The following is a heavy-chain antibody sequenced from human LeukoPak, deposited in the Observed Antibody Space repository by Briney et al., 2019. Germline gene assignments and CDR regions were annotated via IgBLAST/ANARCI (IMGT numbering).Heavy chain of an antibody. V-gene: IGHV3-30*18. Sequence: GGSLRLSCAASGFTFSNSGIHWVRQAPGKGLEWVAVISYDGSNKFYADSVKGRFTISRDNSKNTLYLQMNSLRAEDTAVYYCAKDPSLITMVRGVLKLSYYFDYWGQGTLVTVSS. CDR3: AKDPSLITMVRGVLKLSYYFDY. D-gene: IGHD3-10*01. CDR2: ISYDGSNK. CDR1: GFTFSNSG. J-gene: IGHJ4*02.